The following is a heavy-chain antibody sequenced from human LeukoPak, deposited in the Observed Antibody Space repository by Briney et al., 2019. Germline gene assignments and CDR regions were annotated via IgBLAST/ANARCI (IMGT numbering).Heavy chain of an antibody. CDR2: IYYSGST. V-gene: IGHV4-30-4*08. CDR1: GGSISSGDYY. CDR3: ARAKLYMDFWSNAFDI. D-gene: IGHD3-3*01. Sequence: SETLSLTCTVSGGSISSGDYYWSWIRQPPGKGLEWIGYIYYSGSTNYNPSLKSRVTISVDTSKNQFSLKLSSVTAADTAVYYCARAKLYMDFWSNAFDIWGQGTMVTVSS. J-gene: IGHJ3*02.